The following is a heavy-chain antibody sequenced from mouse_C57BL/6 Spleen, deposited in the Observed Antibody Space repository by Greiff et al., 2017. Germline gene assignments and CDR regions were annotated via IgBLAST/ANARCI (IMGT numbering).Heavy chain of an antibody. CDR3: ARGNGYFDY. CDR1: GFTFSSYA. Sequence: EVQGVESGGGLVKPGGSLKLSCAASGFTFSSYAMSWVRQTPEKRLEWVATISDGGSYTYYPDNVKGRFTISRDNAKNNLYLQMSHLKSEDTAMYYCARGNGYFDYWGQGTTLTVSS. J-gene: IGHJ2*01. V-gene: IGHV5-4*01. CDR2: ISDGGSYT.